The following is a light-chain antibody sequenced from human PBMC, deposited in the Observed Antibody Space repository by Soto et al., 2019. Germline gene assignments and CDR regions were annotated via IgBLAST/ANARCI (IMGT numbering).Light chain of an antibody. CDR1: QSVSSN. CDR2: GAS. J-gene: IGKJ1*01. CDR3: QQYNNWWT. V-gene: IGKV3-15*01. Sequence: EIVMTQSPATLSVSPGERATLSCRASQSVSSNLAWYQQKPGQAPMLLIYGASTRATGIPARFSGSGSGTEFTLTISSLQSEDFAVYYCQQYNNWWTVGQGTKVEIK.